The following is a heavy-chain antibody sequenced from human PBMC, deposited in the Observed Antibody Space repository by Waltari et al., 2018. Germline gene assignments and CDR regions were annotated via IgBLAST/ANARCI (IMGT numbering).Heavy chain of an antibody. J-gene: IGHJ4*02. CDR1: GLTFSRFW. CDR2: INQDGSWK. V-gene: IGHV3-7*01. CDR3: ASGGHVDY. Sequence: EVQLVESGGTLVQPGGSLRLSCAVSGLTFSRFWMTWVRQAPGKGLGGVAKINQDGSWKHYVDSVKGRLTISRDNAKNALSLQMNSLRAEDTAVYYCASGGHVDYCGQGTLVTVSS.